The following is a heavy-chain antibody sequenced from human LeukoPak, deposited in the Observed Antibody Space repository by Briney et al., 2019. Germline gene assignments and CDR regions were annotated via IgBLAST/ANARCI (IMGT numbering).Heavy chain of an antibody. CDR3: AKGRYGSGSYPSYFDY. Sequence: PGGSLRLSCAASGFTFSSYAMSWVRQAPGKGLEWVSAISGSGGSTYYADSVKGRFTISRDNSKNTLYLQMNSLRAEDTAVYYCAKGRYGSGSYPSYFDYWGQGTLVTVSS. J-gene: IGHJ4*02. CDR2: ISGSGGST. CDR1: GFTFSSYA. V-gene: IGHV3-23*01. D-gene: IGHD3-10*01.